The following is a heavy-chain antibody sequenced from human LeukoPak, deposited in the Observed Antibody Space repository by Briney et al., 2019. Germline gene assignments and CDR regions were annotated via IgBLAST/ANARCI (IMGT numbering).Heavy chain of an antibody. V-gene: IGHV3-23*01. CDR3: ARDGGYCTITNCYTLDY. CDR1: GFSFSSYA. CDR2: ISHSGDTA. Sequence: GGSLRLSCAASGFSFSSYAMNWVRQAPGKGLEWVSRISHSGDTADYGDSVKGRFTISRDNSKSTLYLQMNSLRAEDTAVYYCARDGGYCTITNCYTLDYWGQGTLVTVSS. D-gene: IGHD2-2*02. J-gene: IGHJ4*02.